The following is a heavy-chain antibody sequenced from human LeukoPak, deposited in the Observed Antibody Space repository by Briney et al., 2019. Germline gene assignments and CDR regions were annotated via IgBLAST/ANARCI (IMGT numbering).Heavy chain of an antibody. CDR3: VRQRGASGTINHFDP. V-gene: IGHV5-51*01. CDR1: GYSFTTYW. D-gene: IGHD3-10*01. Sequence: GESLKISCKTSGYSFTTYWIGWVRQMPATGLAWVGAIYHDDSDTRYSPSFQGQVVISADRSIRTAYLQWNTLKTSDTAMYYCVRQRGASGTINHFDPWGQGTLVTVSS. J-gene: IGHJ5*02. CDR2: IYHDDSDT.